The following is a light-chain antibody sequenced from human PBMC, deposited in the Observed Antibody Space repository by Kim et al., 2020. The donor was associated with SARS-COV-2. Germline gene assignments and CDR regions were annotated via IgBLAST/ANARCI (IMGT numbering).Light chain of an antibody. CDR2: GAS. CDR1: QGVSDN. CDR3: QQYENWPPVT. J-gene: IGKJ4*01. Sequence: SPGERVTLSCRASQGVSDNLAWYQQKPGQAPRLLIHGASTRATGIPARFSGSGSGTEFTLDISSLQSEDLAVYYCQQYENWPPVTFGGGTKVDIK. V-gene: IGKV3-15*01.